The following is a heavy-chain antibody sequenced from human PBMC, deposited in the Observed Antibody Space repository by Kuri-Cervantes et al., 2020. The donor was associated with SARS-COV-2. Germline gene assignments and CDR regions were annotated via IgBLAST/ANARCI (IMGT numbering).Heavy chain of an antibody. Sequence: GESLKISCAASGFTFRSYGMHWVRQAPGKGLEWVSYISSSSSTIYYADSVKGRFTISRDNAKNSLYLQMNSLRDEDTAVYYCARDTIFGVVIRESSAFDIWGQGTMVTVSS. V-gene: IGHV3-48*02. CDR2: ISSSSSTI. D-gene: IGHD3-3*01. J-gene: IGHJ3*02. CDR3: ARDTIFGVVIRESSAFDI. CDR1: GFTFRSYG.